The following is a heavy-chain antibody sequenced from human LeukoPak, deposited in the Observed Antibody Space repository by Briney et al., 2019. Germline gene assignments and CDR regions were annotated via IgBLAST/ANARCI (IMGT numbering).Heavy chain of an antibody. J-gene: IGHJ4*02. CDR2: TSYDGSNK. D-gene: IGHD5-18*01. Sequence: GGSLRLSCAASGFTFSSYGMHWVRQAPGKGLEWVAVTSYDGSNKYYADSVKGRFTISRDNAKNSLYLQMNSLRAEDTAVYYCARKPLRRAMASLKYYFDYWGRGTLVTVSS. CDR3: ARKPLRRAMASLKYYFDY. V-gene: IGHV3-30*03. CDR1: GFTFSSYG.